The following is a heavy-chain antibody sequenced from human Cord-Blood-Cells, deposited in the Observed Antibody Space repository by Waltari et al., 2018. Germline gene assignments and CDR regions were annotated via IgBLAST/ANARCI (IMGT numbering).Heavy chain of an antibody. Sequence: QVQLQQWGAGLLKPSEPLSLTCAVYGGSFSGSYWSWISQPPGKGLEWIGEINHSGSTNYNPSLKSRVTISVDTSKNQFSLKLSSVTAADTAVYYCARGLPGIAAAGTGFDYWGQGTLVTVSS. J-gene: IGHJ4*02. CDR2: INHSGST. CDR3: ARGLPGIAAAGTGFDY. D-gene: IGHD6-13*01. CDR1: GGSFSGSY. V-gene: IGHV4-34*01.